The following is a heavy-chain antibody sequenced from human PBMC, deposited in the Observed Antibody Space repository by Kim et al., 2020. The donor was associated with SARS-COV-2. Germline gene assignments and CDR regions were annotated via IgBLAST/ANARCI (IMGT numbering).Heavy chain of an antibody. CDR2: IYYSGST. Sequence: SETLSLTCTVSGGSISSGGYYWSWIRQHPGKGLEWIGYIYYSGSTYYNPSLKSRVTISVDTSKNQFSLKLSSVTAADTAVYYCASGRGGYCSGGSCYGPISPPGYWGQGTLVTVSS. V-gene: IGHV4-31*03. CDR3: ASGRGGYCSGGSCYGPISPPGY. D-gene: IGHD2-15*01. CDR1: GGSISSGGYY. J-gene: IGHJ4*02.